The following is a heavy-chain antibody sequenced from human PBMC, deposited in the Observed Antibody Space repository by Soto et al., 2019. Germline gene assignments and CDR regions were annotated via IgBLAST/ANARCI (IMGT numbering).Heavy chain of an antibody. V-gene: IGHV4-34*01. CDR3: ARGRGSGNNWFDP. CDR1: GGSFSGYY. CDR2: INHSGST. J-gene: IGHJ5*02. Sequence: QVQLQQWGAGLLKPSETLSLTCAVYGGSFSGYYWSWIRQPPGKGLEWIGEINHSGSTNYNPSLKCRVTISVDTSKNQFSLKLSSVTAADTAVYYCARGRGSGNNWFDPWGQGTLVTVSS. D-gene: IGHD6-25*01.